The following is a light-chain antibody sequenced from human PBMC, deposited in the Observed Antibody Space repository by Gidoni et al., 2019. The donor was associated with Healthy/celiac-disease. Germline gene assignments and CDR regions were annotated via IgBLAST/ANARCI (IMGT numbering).Light chain of an antibody. J-gene: IGKJ4*01. Sequence: DIQMTQSPSSLSASLGDRVTITCQASQDISTYLNWYQQKPEKAPKLLIYDAYNLETWVPSMFSGSGSGTDFTFTISSLQPEDIATYYCQQYDNLPLTFGGGTKVEIK. V-gene: IGKV1-33*01. CDR1: QDISTY. CDR3: QQYDNLPLT. CDR2: DAY.